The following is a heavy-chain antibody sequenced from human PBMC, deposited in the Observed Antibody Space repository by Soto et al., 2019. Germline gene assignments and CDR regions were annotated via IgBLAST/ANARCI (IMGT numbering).Heavy chain of an antibody. CDR3: ARDSSGWFDAFDI. Sequence: PGGSLRLSCTASGFKFSSYSMNWVRQAPGKGLEWVSYISSSSSTIYYADSVKGRFTISRDNAKNSLYLQMNSLRAEDTAVYYCARDSSGWFDAFDIWGQGTMVTVSS. V-gene: IGHV3-48*01. D-gene: IGHD6-19*01. CDR2: ISSSSSTI. J-gene: IGHJ3*02. CDR1: GFKFSSYS.